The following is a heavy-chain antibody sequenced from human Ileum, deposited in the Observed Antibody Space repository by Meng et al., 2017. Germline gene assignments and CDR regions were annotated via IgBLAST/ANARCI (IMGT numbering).Heavy chain of an antibody. CDR3: ARDHWGSLDY. D-gene: IGHD7-27*01. Sequence: QGHLQESGPGLVRPSETLSLICTVSGASVTTSHYQWGWIRQPPGKGLEWIGYASTNYNPSLKSRLTISLDTSKNQVSLKLTSVTAADTAVYYCARDHWGSLDYWGQGSLVTVSS. J-gene: IGHJ4*02. CDR2: AST. V-gene: IGHV4-61*01. CDR1: GASVTTSHYQ.